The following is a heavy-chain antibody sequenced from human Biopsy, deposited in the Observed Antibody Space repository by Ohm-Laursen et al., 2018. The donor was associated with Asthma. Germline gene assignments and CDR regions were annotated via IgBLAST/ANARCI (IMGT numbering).Heavy chain of an antibody. Sequence: SDTLFLTCTVSGGSVSSGSYYWSWIRQPPGKGLAWVSYIPYSGSTDYNPSLKSRLTISMDTSKNQFSLKLSSVTAADTAVYYCARVPTTLRYFDLWGRGTLVTVSS. CDR3: ARVPTTLRYFDL. D-gene: IGHD2-15*01. CDR1: GGSVSSGSYY. CDR2: IPYSGST. J-gene: IGHJ2*01. V-gene: IGHV4-61*01.